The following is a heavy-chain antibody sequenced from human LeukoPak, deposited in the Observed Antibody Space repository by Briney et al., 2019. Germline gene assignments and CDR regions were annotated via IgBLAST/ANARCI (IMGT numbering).Heavy chain of an antibody. V-gene: IGHV3-30*18. CDR2: VSYDRSNE. J-gene: IGHJ4*02. D-gene: IGHD1-26*01. Sequence: GGSLRLSCATSGFTFRNYGMHWVRQAPGKGLEGVAVVSYDRSNEYYADSVKGRFTISRDNSKNTLYLQRNSLRPEDTAVYYCAKDGQVGATTYLDYWGQGTLVTVSS. CDR1: GFTFRNYG. CDR3: AKDGQVGATTYLDY.